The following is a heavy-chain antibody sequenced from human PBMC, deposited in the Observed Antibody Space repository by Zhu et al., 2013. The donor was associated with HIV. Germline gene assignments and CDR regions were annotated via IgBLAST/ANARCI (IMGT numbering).Heavy chain of an antibody. CDR1: GGTFSSYA. CDR2: IIPIFGTA. V-gene: IGHV1-69*06. D-gene: IGHD2-15*01. CDR3: ARAGLVVVAARHWYFDL. J-gene: IGHJ2*01. Sequence: QVQLVQSGAEVKKPGSSVKVSCKASGGTFSSYAISWVRQAPGQGLEWMGGIIPIFGTANYAQKFQGRVTITADKSTSTAYMELSSLRSEDTAVYYCARAGLVVVAARHWYFDLWGRGHPGHCLL.